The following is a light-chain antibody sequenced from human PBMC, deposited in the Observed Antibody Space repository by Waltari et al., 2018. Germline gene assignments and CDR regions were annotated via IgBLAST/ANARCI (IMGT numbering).Light chain of an antibody. V-gene: IGLV1-51*01. CDR2: DTD. CDR3: ASWDTSLTTYVI. CDR1: SPTIGNNF. J-gene: IGLJ2*01. Sequence: QSVLTQPPSVSAAPGQKVSISCSGSSPTIGNNFVSWYQQLPGTAPKLLIYDTDKRPSGIPDRFSGSKSGTSATLGITGLQTGDEADYYCASWDTSLTTYVIFGGGTTLTVL.